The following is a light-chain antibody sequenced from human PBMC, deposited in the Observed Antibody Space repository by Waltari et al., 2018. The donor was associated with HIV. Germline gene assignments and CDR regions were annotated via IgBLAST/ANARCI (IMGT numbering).Light chain of an antibody. V-gene: IGKV1-39*01. CDR3: QQNYNAPRT. CDR1: QAISNF. J-gene: IGKJ1*01. CDR2: CVS. Sequence: DIQMTQTPFSLSASIGASVTITCRASQAISNFLNWYQQKPGETPQLLITCVSTLQSGVSWRLSGSGSETSFSLTIDDVERADAATYYCQQNYNAPRTFG.